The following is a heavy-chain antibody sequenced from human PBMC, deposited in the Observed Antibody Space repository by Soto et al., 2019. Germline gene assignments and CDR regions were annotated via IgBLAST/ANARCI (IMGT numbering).Heavy chain of an antibody. D-gene: IGHD2-21*02. CDR2: MNPNSGNT. V-gene: IGHV1-8*01. CDR1: GYSFKTPD. Sequence: QEQLVQSGTEVKKPGASVKVSCEALGYSFKTPDINWVRQAAGQGLEWMGWMNPNSGNTGYAQKFQGRVSMTRDTSIDTAYMELSSLRSDDTAVYYCARLRRSWQSDLWGQGTLVTVSS. J-gene: IGHJ1*01. CDR3: ARLRRSWQSDL.